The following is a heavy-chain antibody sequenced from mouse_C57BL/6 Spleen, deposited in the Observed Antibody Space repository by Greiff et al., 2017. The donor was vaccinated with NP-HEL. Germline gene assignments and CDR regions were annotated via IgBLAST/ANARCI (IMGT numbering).Heavy chain of an antibody. V-gene: IGHV10-1*01. Sequence: EVQRVESGGGLVQPKGSLKLSCAASGFSFNTYAMNWVRQAPGKGLEWVARIRSKSNNYATYYADSVKDRFTISRDDSESMLYLQMNNLKTEDTAMYYCVTQLGPLDYWGQGTTLTVSS. CDR2: IRSKSNNYAT. J-gene: IGHJ2*01. CDR1: GFSFNTYA. CDR3: VTQLGPLDY. D-gene: IGHD4-1*02.